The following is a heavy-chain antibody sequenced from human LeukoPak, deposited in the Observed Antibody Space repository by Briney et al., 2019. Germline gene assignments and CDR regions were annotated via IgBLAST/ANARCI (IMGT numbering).Heavy chain of an antibody. Sequence: GGSLRLSCAASGFTFSNYWMHWVRQAPGKGLVWVSHINSDGRTTTYADSVKGRFTTSRDNAKNTLYLQMNSLGAEDTAVYYCARGFVEVASVTMGYWGQGTLVTVSS. CDR2: INSDGRTT. CDR3: ARGFVEVASVTMGY. J-gene: IGHJ4*02. D-gene: IGHD5-24*01. V-gene: IGHV3-74*01. CDR1: GFTFSNYW.